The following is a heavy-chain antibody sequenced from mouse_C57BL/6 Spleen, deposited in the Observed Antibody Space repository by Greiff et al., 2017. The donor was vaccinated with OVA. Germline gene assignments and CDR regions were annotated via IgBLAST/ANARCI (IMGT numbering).Heavy chain of an antibody. D-gene: IGHD3-2*02. V-gene: IGHV1-15*01. J-gene: IGHJ2*01. CDR2: IDPETGGT. CDR1: GYTFTDYE. CDR3: TRRAAQVLFDY. Sequence: QVQLKQSGAELVRPGASVTLSCKASGYTFTDYEMHWVKQTPVHGLEWIGAIDPETGGTAYNQKFKGKAILTADKSSSTAYMELRSLTSEDSAVYYCTRRAAQVLFDYRGQGTTLTVSS.